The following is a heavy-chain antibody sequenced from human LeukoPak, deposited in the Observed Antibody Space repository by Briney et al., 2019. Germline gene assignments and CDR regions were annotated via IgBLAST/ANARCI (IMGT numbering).Heavy chain of an antibody. CDR1: GGSISSSSYY. D-gene: IGHD6-13*01. CDR3: ARDSSSWYGSPHDAFDI. J-gene: IGHJ3*02. CDR2: IYYSGST. V-gene: IGHV4-39*07. Sequence: SETLSLTCTVSGGSISSSSYYWGWIRQPPGKGLEWIGSIYYSGSTYYNPSLKSRVTISVDTSKNQFSLKLSSVTAADTAVYYCARDSSSWYGSPHDAFDIWGQGTMVTVSS.